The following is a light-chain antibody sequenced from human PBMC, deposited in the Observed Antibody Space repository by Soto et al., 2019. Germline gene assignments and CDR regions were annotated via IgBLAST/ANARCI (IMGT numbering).Light chain of an antibody. J-gene: IGLJ3*02. CDR2: STN. V-gene: IGLV8-61*01. Sequence: QAVVTQEPSFSVSPGRTVTLTCGLSSGSVSTSYYPSWYQQTPGQAPRTLIYSTNTRSSGVPDRFSGSILGNKAALTITGAQADDEADYYCALYMGSGIWVFGGGTNDRP. CDR3: ALYMGSGIWV. CDR1: SGSVSTSYY.